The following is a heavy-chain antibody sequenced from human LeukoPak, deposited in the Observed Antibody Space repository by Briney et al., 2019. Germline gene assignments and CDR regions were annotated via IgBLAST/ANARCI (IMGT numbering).Heavy chain of an antibody. Sequence: SETLSLTCTVSGGSISSSSYSWSWIRQPPGKGLEWIGYIYHSGSTYYNPSLKSRVTISVDRSKNQFSLKLSSVTAADTAVYYCARDRKYYYDSSGYYPPVGIYGMDVWGQGTTVTVSS. V-gene: IGHV4-30-2*01. CDR1: GGSISSSSYS. D-gene: IGHD3-22*01. J-gene: IGHJ6*02. CDR2: IYHSGST. CDR3: ARDRKYYYDSSGYYPPVGIYGMDV.